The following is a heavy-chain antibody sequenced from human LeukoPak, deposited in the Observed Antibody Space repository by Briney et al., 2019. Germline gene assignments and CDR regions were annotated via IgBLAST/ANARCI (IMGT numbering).Heavy chain of an antibody. J-gene: IGHJ4*02. V-gene: IGHV4-34*01. Sequence: SETLSLTCAVYGGSFSGYYWSWIRQPPGKGLEWIGEINHSGSTNYNPSLKSRVTISVDTSKNQFSLKLSSVTAADTAVYYCARLGDFWSGRGVYWGQGTLVTVSS. CDR2: INHSGST. D-gene: IGHD3-3*01. CDR3: ARLGDFWSGRGVY. CDR1: GGSFSGYY.